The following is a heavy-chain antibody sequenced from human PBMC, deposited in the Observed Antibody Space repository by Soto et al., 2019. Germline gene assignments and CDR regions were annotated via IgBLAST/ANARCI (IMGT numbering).Heavy chain of an antibody. V-gene: IGHV4-39*01. Sequence: QLQLQESGPGLVKPSETLSLTCTVSGGSISSSSYYWGWIRQPPGKGLEWIGSIYYSGSTYYNPSLKSRVTISVDTSKNQFSLKLSSVTAADTAVYYCARQSRGYYGSGNANEEGMDVWGQGTTVTVSS. J-gene: IGHJ6*02. CDR1: GGSISSSSYY. D-gene: IGHD3-10*01. CDR3: ARQSRGYYGSGNANEEGMDV. CDR2: IYYSGST.